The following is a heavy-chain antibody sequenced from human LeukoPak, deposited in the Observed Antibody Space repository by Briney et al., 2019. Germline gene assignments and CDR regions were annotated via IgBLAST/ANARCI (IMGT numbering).Heavy chain of an antibody. J-gene: IGHJ5*02. CDR3: ARLGSLKYCSGGSCYRLSGFDP. D-gene: IGHD2-15*01. CDR2: IYHSGST. V-gene: IGHV4-4*02. CDR1: GGSISSSNW. Sequence: SETLSLTCAVSGGSISSSNWWSWVRQPPGKGLEWIGEIYHSGSTNYNPSLKSRVTISVDTSKNQFSLKLSSVTAADTAVYYCARLGSLKYCSGGSCYRLSGFDPWGQGTLVTVSS.